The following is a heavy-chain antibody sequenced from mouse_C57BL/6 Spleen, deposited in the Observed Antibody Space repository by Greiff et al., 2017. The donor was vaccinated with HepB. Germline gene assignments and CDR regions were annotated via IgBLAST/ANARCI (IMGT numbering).Heavy chain of an antibody. J-gene: IGHJ4*01. Sequence: EVKVVESGGGLVKPGGSLKLSCAASGFTFSDYGMHWVRQAPEKGLEWVAYISSGSSTIYYADTVKGRFTISRDNAKNTLFLQMTSLRSEDTAMYYCARADYEGYYAMDYWGQGTSVTVSS. CDR3: ARADYEGYYAMDY. CDR1: GFTFSDYG. D-gene: IGHD2-4*01. V-gene: IGHV5-17*01. CDR2: ISSGSSTI.